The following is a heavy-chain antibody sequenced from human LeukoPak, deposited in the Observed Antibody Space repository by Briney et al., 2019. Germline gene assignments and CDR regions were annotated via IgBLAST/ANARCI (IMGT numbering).Heavy chain of an antibody. CDR1: GYTFTGYY. D-gene: IGHD3-10*01. V-gene: IGHV1-2*02. J-gene: IGHJ6*03. Sequence: ASVKVSCKASGYTFTGYYIHWVRQAPGQGLEWMGWIKPSSGGTNYAQNFQGRVTMTKDTSINTAYMELSRLRSDDTAVYYCARDLMVRGPMDVWGKGTTVTVSS. CDR3: ARDLMVRGPMDV. CDR2: IKPSSGGT.